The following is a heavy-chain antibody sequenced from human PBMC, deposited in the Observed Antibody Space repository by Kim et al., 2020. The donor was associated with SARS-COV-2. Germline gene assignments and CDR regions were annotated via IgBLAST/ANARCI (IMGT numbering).Heavy chain of an antibody. Sequence: GGSLRLSCAASGFTFSSYTMIWVRQAPGKGLEWVSSISSTSANIYYADSVKGRFTISRDNAKNSLYLQMNSLRADDTAVYYCARLRWNEKHIEYWGQGTLVTVSS. D-gene: IGHD1-1*01. CDR1: GFTFSSYT. J-gene: IGHJ4*02. CDR3: ARLRWNEKHIEY. CDR2: ISSTSANI. V-gene: IGHV3-21*01.